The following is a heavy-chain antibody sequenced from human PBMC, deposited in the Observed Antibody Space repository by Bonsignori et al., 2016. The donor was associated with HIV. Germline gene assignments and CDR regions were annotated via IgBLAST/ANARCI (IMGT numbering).Heavy chain of an antibody. J-gene: IGHJ4*02. CDR3: ARVTIFGVVLGR. Sequence: WIRQPPGKGLVWVSRINSDGSSTSYADSVKGRFTISRDNAKNTLYLQMNSLRAEDTAVYYCARVTIFGVVLGRWGQGTLVTVSS. V-gene: IGHV3-74*01. D-gene: IGHD3-3*01. CDR2: INSDGSST.